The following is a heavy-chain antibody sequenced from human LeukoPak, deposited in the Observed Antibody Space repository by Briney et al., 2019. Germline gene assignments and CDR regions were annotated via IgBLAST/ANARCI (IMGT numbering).Heavy chain of an antibody. CDR3: AQTAKWIQLWYDAFDI. J-gene: IGHJ3*02. Sequence: GGSLRLSCAASGFTFSSYAMSWVRQAPGKGLEWVSAISGSGGSTYYADSVKGRFTISRDNSKNTLYLQMNSLRAEDTAVYYCAQTAKWIQLWYDAFDIWGQGTMVTVFS. CDR1: GFTFSSYA. V-gene: IGHV3-23*01. CDR2: ISGSGGST. D-gene: IGHD5-18*01.